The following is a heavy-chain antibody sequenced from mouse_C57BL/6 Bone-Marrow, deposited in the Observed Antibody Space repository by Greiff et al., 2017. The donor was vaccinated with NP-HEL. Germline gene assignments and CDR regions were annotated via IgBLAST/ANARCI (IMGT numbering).Heavy chain of an antibody. J-gene: IGHJ2*01. D-gene: IGHD1-1*01. CDR3: ARYYYGSSSFDY. Sequence: VQLQQPGAELVKPGASVKLSCKASGYTFPSYLMHWVKQRPGRGLEWIGSLDPNSGGTKYNEKFKSTATLTVDKPSSTAYMQLNSLTSEDSAVYYCARYYYGSSSFDYWGQGTTLTVSS. CDR1: GYTFPSYL. V-gene: IGHV1-72*01. CDR2: LDPNSGGT.